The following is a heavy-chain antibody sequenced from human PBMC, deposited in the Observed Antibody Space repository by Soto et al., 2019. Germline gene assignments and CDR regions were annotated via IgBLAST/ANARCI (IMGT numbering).Heavy chain of an antibody. Sequence: EVQVVEAGGGLVQPGGSLRLLCAASGFTFSDHYMDWVRQAPGKGLEWVGRSRDRANSYSTEYGASVKGRFTISRDDSKNSVYLQMNSLRTEDTAVYYCTRVFGYGVNPTVSDYWGQGTLVTVSS. D-gene: IGHD4-17*01. V-gene: IGHV3-72*01. CDR2: SRDRANSYST. CDR1: GFTFSDHY. J-gene: IGHJ4*02. CDR3: TRVFGYGVNPTVSDY.